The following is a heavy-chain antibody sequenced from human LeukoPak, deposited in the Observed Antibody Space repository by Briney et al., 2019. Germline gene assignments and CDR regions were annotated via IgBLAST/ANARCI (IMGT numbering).Heavy chain of an antibody. Sequence: ASVKVSCKASGGTFSSYAISWVRQAPGQGLEWMGWINPNNGGTSYAQKFQGRVTMTRDTSITTSYMELPSLTSDDTAVYYCARGYSSPVPNFDYWGQGTLVTVSS. CDR2: INPNNGGT. V-gene: IGHV1-2*02. CDR3: ARGYSSPVPNFDY. CDR1: GGTFSSYA. D-gene: IGHD6-13*01. J-gene: IGHJ4*02.